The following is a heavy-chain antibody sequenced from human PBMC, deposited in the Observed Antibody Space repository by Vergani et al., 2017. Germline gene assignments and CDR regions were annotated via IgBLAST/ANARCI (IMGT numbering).Heavy chain of an antibody. J-gene: IGHJ4*02. CDR1: EFTFINYA. D-gene: IGHD3-10*01. V-gene: IGHV3-23*01. CDR2: ISGSGVSA. CDR3: AKQYFVSGNYLCDY. Sequence: EVQLLESGGGLVQPGGSLRLTCAASEFTFINYAMNWVRQSPGKGLEWVSGISGSGVSAYYTDSVKGRFTISRDNSKNMLFLQMNNLRTEDTAIYYCAKQYFVSGNYLCDYWGEGTLVTVAS.